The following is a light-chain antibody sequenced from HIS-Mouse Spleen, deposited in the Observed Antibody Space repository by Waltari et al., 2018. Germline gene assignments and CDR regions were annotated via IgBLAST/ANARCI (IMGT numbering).Light chain of an antibody. CDR3: GTWDSSLSAWV. CDR1: SPNLGNNS. CDR2: DNN. Sequence: QSVLTQPPSVSAAPGQKVTISCSGSSPNLGNNSVSWYQQLPVTAPKLLIYDNNKRPSGIPDRFSGSKSGTSATLGITGLQTGDEADYYCGTWDSSLSAWVFGGGTKLTVL. J-gene: IGLJ3*02. V-gene: IGLV1-51*01.